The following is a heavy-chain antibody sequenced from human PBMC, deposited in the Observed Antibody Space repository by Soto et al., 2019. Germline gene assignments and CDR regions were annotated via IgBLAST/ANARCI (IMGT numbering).Heavy chain of an antibody. CDR2: ISYDGSNK. J-gene: IGHJ4*02. CDR3: AKDLGSYGTRGGNY. V-gene: IGHV3-30*18. CDR1: GFTFSSYG. Sequence: QVQLVESGGGGVQPGRSLRLSCAASGFTFSSYGMHWVRQAPGKGLEWVAVISYDGSNKYYADSVKGRFTISRDNSKNTRYLQMNSLRAEDTAVYYCAKDLGSYGTRGGNYWGQGTLVTVSS. D-gene: IGHD5-18*01.